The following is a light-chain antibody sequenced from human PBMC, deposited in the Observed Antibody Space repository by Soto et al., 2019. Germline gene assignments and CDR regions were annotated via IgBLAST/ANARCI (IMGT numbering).Light chain of an antibody. Sequence: QSALTQPASVSGSPGQSITISCTGTSSDVGSYNLVSWYQQHPGKAPKLMIYEVSKRPSGVSNRFSGPKSGNTASLTISGLQAEDEADYYCCSYAGSSTFAVFGTGTKLTVL. CDR3: CSYAGSSTFAV. J-gene: IGLJ1*01. CDR2: EVS. CDR1: SSDVGSYNL. V-gene: IGLV2-23*02.